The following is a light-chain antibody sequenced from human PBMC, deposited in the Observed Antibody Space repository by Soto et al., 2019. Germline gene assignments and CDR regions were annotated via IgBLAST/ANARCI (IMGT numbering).Light chain of an antibody. CDR2: GAT. V-gene: IGKV3-20*01. CDR1: QHVSNCF. CDR3: QQYDSTHSYT. J-gene: IGKJ2*01. Sequence: DIVLTQSPGTLSLSPGERATLSCRASQHVSNCFLDWYRQKPGEAPRLLIYGATNSAAAIPARFCGSGSATDFSIPISRLEPEDVAVYYCQQYDSTHSYTFGQGTKLEIK.